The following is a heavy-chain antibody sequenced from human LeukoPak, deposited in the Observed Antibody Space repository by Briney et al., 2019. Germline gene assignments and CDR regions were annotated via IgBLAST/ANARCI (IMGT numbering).Heavy chain of an antibody. D-gene: IGHD2-2*01. CDR3: TTSEVVPAATGGFDY. J-gene: IGHJ4*02. CDR1: GFTFGDYA. Sequence: GGFLRLSCTASGFTFGDYAMSWFRQAPGKGLEWVGFIGGKAYGGTTEYAAPVKGRFTISRDDSKNTLYLQMNSLKTEDTAVYYCTTSEVVPAATGGFDYWGQGTLVTVSS. CDR2: IGGKAYGGTT. V-gene: IGHV3-49*03.